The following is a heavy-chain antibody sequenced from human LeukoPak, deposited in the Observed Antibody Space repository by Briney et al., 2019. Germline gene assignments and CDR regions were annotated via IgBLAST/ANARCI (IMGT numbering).Heavy chain of an antibody. Sequence: GGSLRLSCAASGFTLSSYSMNWVRQAPGKGLEWVSSITSSSSYIYYADSVKGRFTISRDNAKNSLYLQMNSLRAEDTAVYYCAELGITMIGGVWGKGTTVTISS. D-gene: IGHD3-10*02. CDR3: AELGITMIGGV. CDR2: ITSSSSYI. V-gene: IGHV3-21*01. CDR1: GFTLSSYS. J-gene: IGHJ6*04.